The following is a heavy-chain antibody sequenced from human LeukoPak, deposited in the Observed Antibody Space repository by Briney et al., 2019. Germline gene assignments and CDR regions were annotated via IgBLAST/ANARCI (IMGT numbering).Heavy chain of an antibody. CDR2: IIPIFGSS. CDR1: GGTFSSYA. V-gene: IGHV1-69*13. J-gene: IGHJ5*02. CDR3: ARGAYAGYYYDSSGYWWFDP. D-gene: IGHD3-22*01. Sequence: SVKVSCKASGGTFSSYAISWVRQAPGQGLEWMGGIIPIFGSSNYAQKFQGRVTITADESTSTAYMELSSLRSEDMAVYYCARGAYAGYYYDSSGYWWFDPWGQGTLVTVSS.